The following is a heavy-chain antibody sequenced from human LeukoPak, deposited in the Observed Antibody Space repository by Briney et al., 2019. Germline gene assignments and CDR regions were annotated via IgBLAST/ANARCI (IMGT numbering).Heavy chain of an antibody. J-gene: IGHJ4*02. V-gene: IGHV1-18*01. D-gene: IGHD6-19*01. CDR1: GYTFTSYG. CDR3: ARVESSGWSESFDY. Sequence: ASVKVSCKASGYTFTSYGISWVRQAPGQGLEWMGWISAYNGNTNCAQKLQGRVTMTTDTSTSTAYMELRSLRSDDTAVYYCARVESSGWSESFDYWGQGTLVTVSS. CDR2: ISAYNGNT.